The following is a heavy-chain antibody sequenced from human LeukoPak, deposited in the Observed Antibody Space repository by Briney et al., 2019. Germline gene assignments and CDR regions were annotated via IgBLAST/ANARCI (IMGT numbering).Heavy chain of an antibody. CDR1: GFSFIDYA. V-gene: IGHV3-48*01. D-gene: IGHD5-12*01. CDR3: AKEEGDIVAPDY. J-gene: IGHJ4*02. Sequence: PGGSLRLSCAASGFSFIDYAMNWVRQAPGKGLEWLSYITVESDIIHYADSVKGRFTISRDNAKKSLYLQMNSLRAEDTAVYYCAKEEGDIVAPDYWGQGTLVTVSS. CDR2: ITVESDII.